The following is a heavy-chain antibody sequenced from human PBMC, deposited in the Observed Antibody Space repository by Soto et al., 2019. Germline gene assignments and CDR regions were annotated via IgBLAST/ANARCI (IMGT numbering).Heavy chain of an antibody. V-gene: IGHV1-8*01. CDR3: ARGLRYFDWLFPPPYYYYGMDV. J-gene: IGHJ6*02. CDR2: MNPNSGNT. D-gene: IGHD3-9*01. Sequence: ASVKVSCKASGYTFTSYDINCVLQSALQGLDWMGWMNPNSGNTGYAQKFQGRVTMTRNTSISTAYMELSSLRSEDTAVYYCARGLRYFDWLFPPPYYYYGMDVWGQGTTVTVSS. CDR1: GYTFTSYD.